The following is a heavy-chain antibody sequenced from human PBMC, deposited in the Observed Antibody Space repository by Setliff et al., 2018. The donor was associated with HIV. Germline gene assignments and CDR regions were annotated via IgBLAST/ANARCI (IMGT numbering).Heavy chain of an antibody. Sequence: GGSLRLSCAASGFTFSNSWMHWVRQAPGKGLVWVSRINTDGSSATYADSVKGRFTISRDNAKNSLYLQMNSLRAEDTAVYYCAVHYYDSSGYDYWGQGTLVTVSS. D-gene: IGHD3-22*01. CDR2: INTDGSSA. CDR3: AVHYYDSSGYDY. CDR1: GFTFSNSW. J-gene: IGHJ4*02. V-gene: IGHV3-74*03.